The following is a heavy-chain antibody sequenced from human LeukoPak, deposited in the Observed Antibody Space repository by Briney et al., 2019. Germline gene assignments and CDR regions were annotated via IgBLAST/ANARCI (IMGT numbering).Heavy chain of an antibody. CDR3: AKKKSPGGYYYGMDV. D-gene: IGHD4-23*01. CDR2: ISYDGSNK. V-gene: IGHV3-30*18. CDR1: GFTFSSYG. Sequence: GGSLRLSCAASGFTFSSYGMHWVRQAPGEGLEWVAVISYDGSNKYYADSVKGRFTISRDNSKNTLYLQMNSLRAEDTAVYYCAKKKSPGGYYYGMDVWGQGTTVTVSS. J-gene: IGHJ6*02.